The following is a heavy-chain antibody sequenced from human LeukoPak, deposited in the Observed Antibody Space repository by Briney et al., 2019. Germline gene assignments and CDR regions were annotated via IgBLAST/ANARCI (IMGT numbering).Heavy chain of an antibody. J-gene: IGHJ3*02. CDR2: IYTSGST. CDR1: GGSISSGSYY. CDR3: ARDNLPAGINDAFDI. Sequence: PSQTLSLTCTVSGGSISSGSYYWSWIRQPAGKGLEWIGRIYTSGSTNYNPSLVSRVALSIDTSRNQFSLRLSSVTAADTAVYYCARDNLPAGINDAFDIWGQGTRVTVSS. D-gene: IGHD6-13*01. V-gene: IGHV4-61*02.